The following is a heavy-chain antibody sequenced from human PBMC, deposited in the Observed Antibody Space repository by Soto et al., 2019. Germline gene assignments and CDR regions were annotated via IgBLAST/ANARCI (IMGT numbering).Heavy chain of an antibody. CDR3: ARHFSVDYFDY. Sequence: PSETLSLTCTVSSGSISSSTYHWAWIRQAPGKGLEWIGSIYFSGATYYSPSLKTRVTLFVGTSQNLFSLKLSSVTAADTAVYYCARHFSVDYFDYWGQGALVTVSS. V-gene: IGHV4-39*01. CDR1: SGSISSSTYH. CDR2: IYFSGAT. J-gene: IGHJ4*02.